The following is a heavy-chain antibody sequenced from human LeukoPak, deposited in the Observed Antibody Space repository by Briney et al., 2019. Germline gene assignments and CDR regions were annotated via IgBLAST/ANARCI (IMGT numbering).Heavy chain of an antibody. V-gene: IGHV4-59*01. CDR1: GGSISSYY. CDR3: AGADGYNLSYYYYYYYMDI. CDR2: IYYSGST. J-gene: IGHJ6*03. Sequence: SETLSLTCTVSGGSISSYYWSWIRQPPGKGLEWIGYIYYSGSTNYNPSLKSRVTISVDTSKNQFSLKLSSVTAADTAVYYCAGADGYNLSYYYYYYYMDIWGKGTTVTVSS. D-gene: IGHD5-24*01.